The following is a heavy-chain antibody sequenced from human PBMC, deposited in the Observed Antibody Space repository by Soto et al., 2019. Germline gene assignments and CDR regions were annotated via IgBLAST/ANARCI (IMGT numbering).Heavy chain of an antibody. CDR3: ARGYANYDFWSGFNWFDP. CDR2: ISYDGSSE. CDR1: GFTFSSYA. D-gene: IGHD3-3*01. Sequence: GGSLRLSCAASGFTFSSYAMHWVRQAPGTGLEWVTAISYDGSSEYYADSVKGRFTISRDNSKNALYLRMSSLRSEDTAVYYCARGYANYDFWSGFNWFDPWGQGTLVTVS. V-gene: IGHV3-30*03. J-gene: IGHJ5*02.